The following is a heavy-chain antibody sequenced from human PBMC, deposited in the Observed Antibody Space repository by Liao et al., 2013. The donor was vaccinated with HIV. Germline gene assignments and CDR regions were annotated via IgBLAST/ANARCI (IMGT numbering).Heavy chain of an antibody. CDR3: AREFKVTPAAPKRGYYYYMDV. D-gene: IGHD2-2*01. Sequence: QVQLQESGPGLVKPSQTLSLTCTVSGGSISSGSYYWSWIRQPAGKGLEWIGRIYTSGTNYNPSLKSRVTMSVDTSKNQFSLKLSSVTAADTAVYYCAREFKVTPAAPKRGYYYYMDVWGKGTTVTVSS. V-gene: IGHV4-61*02. J-gene: IGHJ6*03. CDR1: GGSISSGSYY. CDR2: IYTSGT.